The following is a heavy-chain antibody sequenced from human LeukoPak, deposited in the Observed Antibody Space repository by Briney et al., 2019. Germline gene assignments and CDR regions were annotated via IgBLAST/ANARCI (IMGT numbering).Heavy chain of an antibody. D-gene: IGHD5-12*01. Sequence: ASETLSLTCSVFGGSIGSYYWTWIRKPPGKGLEWIGYIYYSGTTNSNPSLKSRVTISLDTSKYQFSLKLGSVTAADTAVYYCARVTEGGYGAFDMWGQGTMVTVSS. CDR3: ARVTEGGYGAFDM. CDR2: IYYSGTT. CDR1: GGSIGSYY. V-gene: IGHV4-59*01. J-gene: IGHJ3*02.